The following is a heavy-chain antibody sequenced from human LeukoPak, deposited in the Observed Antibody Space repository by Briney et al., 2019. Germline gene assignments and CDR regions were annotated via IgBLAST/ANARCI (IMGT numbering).Heavy chain of an antibody. CDR2: ISAYNGNT. Sequence: ASVKVSCKASGYTFTSYGISWVRQAPGQGLEWMGWISAYNGNTNYAQKLQGRVTMTTDTSTSTAYMELRSLRSDDTAVYYCARNVVYYYDSSGPGAFDIWGQGTMVTVSS. J-gene: IGHJ3*02. V-gene: IGHV1-18*01. CDR1: GYTFTSYG. CDR3: ARNVVYYYDSSGPGAFDI. D-gene: IGHD3-22*01.